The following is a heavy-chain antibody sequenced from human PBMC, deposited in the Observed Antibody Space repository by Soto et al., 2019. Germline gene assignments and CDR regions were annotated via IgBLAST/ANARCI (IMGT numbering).Heavy chain of an antibody. CDR1: GGSVSGDKNY. V-gene: IGHV4-61*01. CDR2: ISYSGAT. Sequence: QVQLQESGPGLVKPSETLSLTCSVSGGSVSGDKNYWSWIRQSPGKGLEWIGFISYSGATIYNPSRKSRLTISVDSSKNQFSLRLSSVTASDTALYYCATSPRFAFDFWGQGTTVIVSS. D-gene: IGHD3-16*01. J-gene: IGHJ3*01. CDR3: ATSPRFAFDF.